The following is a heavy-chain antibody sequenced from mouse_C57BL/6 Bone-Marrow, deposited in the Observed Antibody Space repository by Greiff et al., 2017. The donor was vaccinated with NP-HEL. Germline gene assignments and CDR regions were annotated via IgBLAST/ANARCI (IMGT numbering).Heavy chain of an antibody. J-gene: IGHJ2*01. CDR1: GYTFTSYW. Sequence: QVQLKQPGAELVKPGASVKLSCKASGYTFTSYWMHWVKQRPGQGLEWIGMIHPNSGSTNYNEKFKSKATLTVDKSSSTAYMQLSSLTSEDSAVYYCARGGRYPYYFDYWGQGTTLTVSS. CDR2: IHPNSGST. CDR3: ARGGRYPYYFDY. D-gene: IGHD1-1*01. V-gene: IGHV1-64*01.